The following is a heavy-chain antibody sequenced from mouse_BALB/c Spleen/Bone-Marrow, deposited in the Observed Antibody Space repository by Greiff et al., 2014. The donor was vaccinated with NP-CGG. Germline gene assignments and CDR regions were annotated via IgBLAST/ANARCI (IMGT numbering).Heavy chain of an antibody. V-gene: IGHV5-4*02. J-gene: IGHJ2*01. Sequence: EVKLVESGGGLVKPGGSLKLSCAASGFTFSDCYMYWVRQTPEKRLEWVATISDGGSYTYYPDSLTGRFTISRDNAKNNLYLQMSSLKSEDTAIYYCARDGNYGYFDYWGQGTTLTVSS. CDR2: ISDGGSYT. CDR1: GFTFSDCY. D-gene: IGHD2-1*01. CDR3: ARDGNYGYFDY.